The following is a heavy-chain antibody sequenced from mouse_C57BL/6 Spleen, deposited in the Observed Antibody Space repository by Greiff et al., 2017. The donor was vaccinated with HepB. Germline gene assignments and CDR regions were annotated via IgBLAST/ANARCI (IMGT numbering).Heavy chain of an antibody. CDR2: IDPSDSYT. J-gene: IGHJ1*03. CDR3: ASSHYYGSDWYFDV. CDR1: GYTFTSYW. V-gene: IGHV1-59*01. Sequence: QVQLQQSGAELVRPGTSVKLSCKASGYTFTSYWMHWVKQRPGQGLEWIGVIDPSDSYTNYNQKFKGKATLTVDTSSSTAYMQLSSLTSEDSAVYYCASSHYYGSDWYFDVWGTGTTVTVSS. D-gene: IGHD1-1*01.